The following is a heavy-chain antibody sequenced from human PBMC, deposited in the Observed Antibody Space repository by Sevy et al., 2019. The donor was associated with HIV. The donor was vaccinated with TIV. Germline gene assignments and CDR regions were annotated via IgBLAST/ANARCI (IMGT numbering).Heavy chain of an antibody. CDR2: ISYDGSNK. D-gene: IGHD3-3*01. V-gene: IGHV3-30*18. J-gene: IGHJ6*02. CDR1: GFTFSSYG. Sequence: GGSLRLSCAASGFTFSSYGMHWVRQAPGKGLEWVAVISYDGSNKYYADSVKGRFTISRDNSKNTLYLQMNSLRAEDTAVYYCAKDQVRKVLYYYGMDVWGQGTTVTVSS. CDR3: AKDQVRKVLYYYGMDV.